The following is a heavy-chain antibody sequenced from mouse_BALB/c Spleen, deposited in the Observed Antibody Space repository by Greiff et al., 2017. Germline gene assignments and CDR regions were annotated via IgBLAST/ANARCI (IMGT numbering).Heavy chain of an antibody. CDR1: GFAFSSYD. CDR2: ISSGGGST. D-gene: IGHD2-4*01. J-gene: IGHJ4*01. CDR3: ASSTMIYAMDY. V-gene: IGHV5-12-1*01. Sequence: EVKLMESGGGLVKPGGSLKLSCAASGFAFSSYDMSWVRQTPEKRLEWVAYISSGGGSTYYPDTVKGRFTISRDNAKNTLYLQMSSLKSEDTAMYYCASSTMIYAMDYWGQGTSVTVSS.